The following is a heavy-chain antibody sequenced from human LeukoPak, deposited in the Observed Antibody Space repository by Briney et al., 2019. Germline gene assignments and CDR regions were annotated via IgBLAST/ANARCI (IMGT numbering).Heavy chain of an antibody. CDR3: ARGGVSGGFDY. Sequence: PGGSLRLSCAASGFTLSNSWMFWVRQPPGKRLKYVSEINNDGSRTSYADSVKGRFTISRDGAENTLFLQMNSLRAEDTAVYFCARGGVSGGFDYWGQGTLVTVSS. CDR2: INNDGSRT. CDR1: GFTLSNSW. D-gene: IGHD3-10*01. J-gene: IGHJ4*02. V-gene: IGHV3-74*01.